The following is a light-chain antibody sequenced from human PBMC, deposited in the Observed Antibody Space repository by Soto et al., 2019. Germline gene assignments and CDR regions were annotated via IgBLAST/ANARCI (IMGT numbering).Light chain of an antibody. CDR3: QQSYSTPLT. J-gene: IGKJ4*01. V-gene: IGKV1-39*01. CDR1: QSISSY. CDR2: AAS. Sequence: DIQMTQSPSSLSASVGYRATITCGASQSISSYLNWYQQKPGKAPKLLIYAASSLQSGVPSRLSGSGSGTDFTLTISSLQPEDFETYYCQQSYSTPLTFGGGTTVDIK.